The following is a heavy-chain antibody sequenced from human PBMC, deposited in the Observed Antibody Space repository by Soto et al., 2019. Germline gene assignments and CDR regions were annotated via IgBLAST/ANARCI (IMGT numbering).Heavy chain of an antibody. CDR3: ARWRTARSAYWHFDL. V-gene: IGHV4-61*03. Sequence: PSETLSLTCTVSGGSVSSGDYYWSWIRQPPGKGLEWIGSVFHSGSTNYNPSLKSRLTMSVDTSKKHFSLTLRSVSAADTAVYFCARWRTARSAYWHFDLWGRGTLVTVSS. D-gene: IGHD4-17*01. CDR1: GGSVSSGDYY. J-gene: IGHJ2*01. CDR2: VFHSGST.